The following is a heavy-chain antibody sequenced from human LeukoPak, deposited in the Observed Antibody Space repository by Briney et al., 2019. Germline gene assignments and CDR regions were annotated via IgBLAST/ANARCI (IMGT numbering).Heavy chain of an antibody. CDR3: ARVAGYDAFFDY. CDR1: RDTFINNV. CDR2: IIPIFGSA. J-gene: IGHJ4*02. D-gene: IGHD2-2*01. Sequence: SVKVSCKASRDTFINNVISWLRQVPGQGLEWMGGIIPIFGSAAYAQKFQGRVTMTKDTSTNTVYMELSNLKSEDTAVYFCARVAGYDAFFDYWGQGSQVTVS. V-gene: IGHV1-69*05.